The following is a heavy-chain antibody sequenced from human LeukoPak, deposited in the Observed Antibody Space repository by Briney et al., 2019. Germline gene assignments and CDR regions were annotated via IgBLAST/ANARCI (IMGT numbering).Heavy chain of an antibody. D-gene: IGHD5-12*01. Sequence: PGGSLRLSCAASGFTFSSYSMNWVRQAPGKGLEWVSSISSSSSYIYYADSVKGRFTISRDNAKNSLYLQMNSLRAEDTAVYYCARESSSGYVSFYFVDYWGQGTLVTVSS. CDR3: ARESSSGYVSFYFVDY. CDR2: ISSSSSYI. CDR1: GFTFSSYS. V-gene: IGHV3-21*01. J-gene: IGHJ4*02.